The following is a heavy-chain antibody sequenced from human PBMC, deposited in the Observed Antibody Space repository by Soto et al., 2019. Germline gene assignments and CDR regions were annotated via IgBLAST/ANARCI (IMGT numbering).Heavy chain of an antibody. V-gene: IGHV3-11*01. D-gene: IGHD5-12*01. Sequence: GGSLRLSCAASGFTFSDYYMSWIRQAPGKGLEWVSYISSSGSTIYYADSVKGRFTISRDNAKNSLYLQMNSLRAEDTAVYYCARAEKTAPIVATIAHWGQGTLVTVSS. J-gene: IGHJ4*02. CDR3: ARAEKTAPIVATIAH. CDR1: GFTFSDYY. CDR2: ISSSGSTI.